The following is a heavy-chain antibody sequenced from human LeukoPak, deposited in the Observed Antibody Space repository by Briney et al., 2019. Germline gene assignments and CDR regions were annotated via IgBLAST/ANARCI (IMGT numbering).Heavy chain of an antibody. Sequence: GGSLRLSCAASGFTFRNYGMAWVRQAPGKGLEWVSTIDASGGTTYYTDSVKGRFSISRQNSNNALHLQMSSLRAEDTAVYYCARATITMIGGPYYGMDVWGQGTTVTVSS. CDR3: ARATITMIGGPYYGMDV. J-gene: IGHJ6*02. D-gene: IGHD3-22*01. CDR1: GFTFRNYG. V-gene: IGHV3-23*01. CDR2: IDASGGTT.